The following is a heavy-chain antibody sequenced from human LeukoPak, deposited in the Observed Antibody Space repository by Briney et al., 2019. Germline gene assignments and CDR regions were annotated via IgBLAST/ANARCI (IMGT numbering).Heavy chain of an antibody. CDR2: IYYSGNT. J-gene: IGHJ5*02. Sequence: SETLSLTCTVSGGSISSSNWWSWVRQPPGKGLEWIGEIYYSGNTNYNPSLKSRVAISVDKSKNQFSLKLSSVTAADTAVYYCARLPIAAAGTGWFDPWGQGTLVTVSS. CDR1: GGSISSSNW. D-gene: IGHD6-13*01. V-gene: IGHV4-4*02. CDR3: ARLPIAAAGTGWFDP.